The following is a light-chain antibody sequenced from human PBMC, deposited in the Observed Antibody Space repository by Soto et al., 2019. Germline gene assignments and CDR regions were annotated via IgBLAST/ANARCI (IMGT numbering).Light chain of an antibody. CDR3: QQYNSYPIT. J-gene: IGKJ5*01. CDR2: DAS. V-gene: IGKV1-5*01. CDR1: QSISSW. Sequence: DSPITQSPSTLSASVGDRVTITCRASQSISSWLAWYQQKPGKAPKLLIYDASNLESGVPSRFSGSGSGTEFTLTISSLQPDDFATYYCQQYNSYPITFGQRTRLEIK.